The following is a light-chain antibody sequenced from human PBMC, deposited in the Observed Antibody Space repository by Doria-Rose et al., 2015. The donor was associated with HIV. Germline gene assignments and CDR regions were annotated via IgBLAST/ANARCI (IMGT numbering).Light chain of an antibody. CDR1: QGISNF. CDR3: QNYNSAPLT. Sequence: MTQSPSSLSASVVDRVTLTCRASQGISNFLAWYQQKPGRVPRLLIYAASTLQSGVPSRFSGSGSGTDFSLTISTLQPEDVAIYYCQNYNSAPLTFGGGSKVEIK. J-gene: IGKJ4*01. V-gene: IGKV1-27*01. CDR2: AAS.